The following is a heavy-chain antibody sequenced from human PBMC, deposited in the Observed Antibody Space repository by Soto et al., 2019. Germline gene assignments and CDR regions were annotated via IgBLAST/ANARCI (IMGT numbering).Heavy chain of an antibody. CDR3: AREKRYYDILNDY. CDR1: GFTFSSYE. D-gene: IGHD3-9*01. J-gene: IGHJ4*02. Sequence: GGSLRLSCAASGFTFSSYEMNWVRQAPGKGLEWVSYISSSGSTIYYADSVKGRFTVSRDNAKNSLYLQMNSLRAEDTAVYYCAREKRYYDILNDYWGQGTLVTV. V-gene: IGHV3-48*03. CDR2: ISSSGSTI.